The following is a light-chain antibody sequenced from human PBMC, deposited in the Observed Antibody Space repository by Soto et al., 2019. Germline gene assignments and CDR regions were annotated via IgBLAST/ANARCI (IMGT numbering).Light chain of an antibody. CDR1: SSDIGGYYY. Sequence: QSVLTQRASVSGAPGQSMTMSCAGTSSDIGGYYYVSWYQHHPGKAPKLIIYQVTNRPSGVSHRFSGSKSGNTASLTISGLQAEDEADYYCTSYSSSSTFYVFGTGTKV. J-gene: IGLJ1*01. V-gene: IGLV2-14*01. CDR3: TSYSSSSTFYV. CDR2: QVT.